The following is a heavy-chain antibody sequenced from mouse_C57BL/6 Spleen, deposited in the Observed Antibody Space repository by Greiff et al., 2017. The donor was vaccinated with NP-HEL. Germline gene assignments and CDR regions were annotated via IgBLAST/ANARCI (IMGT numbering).Heavy chain of an antibody. CDR3: GRRTGGTLFDY. CDR2: INPGSGGT. D-gene: IGHD4-1*01. V-gene: IGHV1-54*01. CDR1: GYAFTNYL. Sequence: QVQLQQSGAELVRPGTSVKVSCKASGYAFTNYLIEWVKQRPGQGLEWIGVINPGSGGTNYNEKFKGKATLTADKSSSTAYMQLSSLTSEDSAVYFCGRRTGGTLFDYWGQGTTLTVSS. J-gene: IGHJ2*01.